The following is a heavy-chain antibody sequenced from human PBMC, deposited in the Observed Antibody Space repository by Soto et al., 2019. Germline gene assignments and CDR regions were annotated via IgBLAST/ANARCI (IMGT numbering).Heavy chain of an antibody. J-gene: IGHJ4*02. CDR3: ARQIYDSDTGPNFQYYFDS. Sequence: PGESLKISCKGSGYSFAGYWITWVRQKPGKGLEWMGRIDPSDSQTYYSPSFRGHVTISATKSITTVFLQWSSLRASDTAMYYCARQIYDSDTGPNFQYYFDSWGQGTLVNVSS. CDR2: IDPSDSQT. D-gene: IGHD3-22*01. CDR1: GYSFAGYW. V-gene: IGHV5-10-1*01.